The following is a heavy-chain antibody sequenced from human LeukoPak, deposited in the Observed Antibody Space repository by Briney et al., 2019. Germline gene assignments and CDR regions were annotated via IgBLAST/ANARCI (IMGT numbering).Heavy chain of an antibody. Sequence: KSGGSLRLSCAASGFSFSDYYMSWIRQAPGKGLELVSYISSSASTIHYADSVKGRFTISRDNAQNSLYLQMNSLRAEDTAVYYCARALSGSWVVAATFKKKYNWFDPWGQGTLVTVSS. V-gene: IGHV3-11*01. CDR1: GFSFSDYY. CDR3: ARALSGSWVVAATFKKKYNWFDP. D-gene: IGHD2-15*01. J-gene: IGHJ5*02. CDR2: ISSSASTI.